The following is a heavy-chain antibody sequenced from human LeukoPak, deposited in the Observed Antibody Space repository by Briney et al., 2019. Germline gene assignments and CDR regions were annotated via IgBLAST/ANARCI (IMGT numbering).Heavy chain of an antibody. Sequence: SQTLSLTCTVSGGSISSGSYYWSWIRQPAGKGLEWIGRIYTSGCTNYNPSLKSRVTISVDTSKNQFSLKLSSVTAADTAVYYCVRLSVVSPHRYFDLWGRGTLVTVSS. J-gene: IGHJ2*01. CDR2: IYTSGCT. D-gene: IGHD4-23*01. CDR1: GGSISSGSYY. V-gene: IGHV4-61*02. CDR3: VRLSVVSPHRYFDL.